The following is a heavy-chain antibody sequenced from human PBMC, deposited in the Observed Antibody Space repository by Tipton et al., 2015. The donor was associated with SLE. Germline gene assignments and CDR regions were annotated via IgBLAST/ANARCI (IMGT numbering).Heavy chain of an antibody. D-gene: IGHD5-12*01. CDR2: ISYDGSNK. Sequence: SLRLSCTVSGGSISSYAMHWVRQAPGKGLEWVAVISYDGSNKYYADSVKGRFTISRDNSKNTLYLQMNSLKTEDTAVYYCTRDRLVAMDWGQGTLVTVSS. CDR3: TRDRLVAMD. CDR1: GGSISSYA. J-gene: IGHJ4*02. V-gene: IGHV3-30*04.